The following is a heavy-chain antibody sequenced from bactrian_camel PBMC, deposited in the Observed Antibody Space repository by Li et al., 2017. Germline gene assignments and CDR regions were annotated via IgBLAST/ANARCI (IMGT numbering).Heavy chain of an antibody. CDR3: VAGGARFGVGCEAQS. D-gene: IGHD3*01. CDR1: SRRTYKPKC. V-gene: IGHV3S42*01. Sequence: VQLVESGGGSVQAGSSLRLSCAASSRRTYKPKCMGWFRQAPGKGRGEREGVAAIYNGDGSAIYTDSAKGRFTNSKDNAKAPLYLQMNNLKPEDTATYYCVAGGARFGVGCEAQSWGQGTQVTVS. J-gene: IGHJ4*01. CDR2: IYNGDGSA.